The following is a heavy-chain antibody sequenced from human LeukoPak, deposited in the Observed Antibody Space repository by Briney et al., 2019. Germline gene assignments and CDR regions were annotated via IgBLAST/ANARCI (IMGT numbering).Heavy chain of an antibody. CDR1: GFTFSSYG. Sequence: GGSLRLSCAASGFTFSSYGMHWVRQAPGKGLEWVANIKQDGSEKYYVDSVKGRFTISRDNAKNSLYLQMNSLRAEDTAVYYCARDETVADYHWGQGTLVTVSS. D-gene: IGHD6-19*01. CDR3: ARDETVADYH. J-gene: IGHJ5*02. V-gene: IGHV3-7*01. CDR2: IKQDGSEK.